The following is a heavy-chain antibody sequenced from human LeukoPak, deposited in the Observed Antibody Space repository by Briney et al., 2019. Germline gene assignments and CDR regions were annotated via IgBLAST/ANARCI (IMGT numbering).Heavy chain of an antibody. CDR1: GFTFTSSA. Sequence: SVKVSCKASGFTFTSSAMQWVRQASGQRLEWIGWIVVGSGNTNYAQKFQERVTITRDMSTSTAYMELSSLRSEDTAVYYCAAVPLGVDGYNIPWGQGTLVTVSS. J-gene: IGHJ5*02. D-gene: IGHD5-24*01. CDR2: IVVGSGNT. CDR3: AAVPLGVDGYNIP. V-gene: IGHV1-58*02.